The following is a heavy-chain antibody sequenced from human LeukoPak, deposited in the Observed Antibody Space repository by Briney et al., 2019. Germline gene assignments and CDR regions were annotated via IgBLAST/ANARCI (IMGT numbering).Heavy chain of an antibody. CDR1: GFTFSSYA. Sequence: GGSLRLSCAASGFTFSSYAMSWVREAPGKGLEWVSAISGSGGSTYYADSVKGRFTISRDNSKNTLYLQMNSLRAEDTAVYYCAKSYGSGWYRLYFQHWGQGTPVTVSS. D-gene: IGHD6-19*01. J-gene: IGHJ1*01. CDR3: AKSYGSGWYRLYFQH. V-gene: IGHV3-23*01. CDR2: ISGSGGST.